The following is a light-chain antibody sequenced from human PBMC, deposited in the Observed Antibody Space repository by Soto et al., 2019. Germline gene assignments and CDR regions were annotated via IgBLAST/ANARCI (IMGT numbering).Light chain of an antibody. V-gene: IGKV1-5*01. Sequence: DIQMTQSPPTLSASVGDRVTITCRASQSISSWLAWYQQKPGKAPKLLIYDASTLESGVPSRFSGSGSGTEFTLTISSLQPDDFATYYCQQYNNYLMYTFGQGTMLEIK. CDR2: DAS. CDR3: QQYNNYLMYT. J-gene: IGKJ2*01. CDR1: QSISSW.